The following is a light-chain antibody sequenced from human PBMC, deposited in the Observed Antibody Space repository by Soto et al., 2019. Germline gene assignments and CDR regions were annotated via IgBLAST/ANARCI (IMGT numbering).Light chain of an antibody. J-gene: IGKJ2*01. CDR1: QSVLYSSNNKNY. Sequence: DIVMTQSPDSLAVSLGERATINCKSSQSVLYSSNNKNYLAWYQQRPGQHPKLLIYSASTRESGVPDRFSGSGSGTDFTLAIASLQAEVVSVYYCQQYESTPPTFGQGTKLEIK. V-gene: IGKV4-1*01. CDR2: SAS. CDR3: QQYESTPPT.